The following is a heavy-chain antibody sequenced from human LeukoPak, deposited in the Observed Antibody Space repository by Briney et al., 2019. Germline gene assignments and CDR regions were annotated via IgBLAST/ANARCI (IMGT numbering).Heavy chain of an antibody. J-gene: IGHJ4*02. CDR2: IANDGRDK. CDR3: AKDQQIVSAKYYFDS. Sequence: PGGSLRLSCAASRFTFSSYSMNWVRRAPGKGLEWVAVIANDGRDKHSTDSVKGRFTITRDNAKNTVYLQMNSLRVEDTAVYYCAKDQQIVSAKYYFDSWGQGILVTVSS. V-gene: IGHV3-30*18. D-gene: IGHD1/OR15-1a*01. CDR1: RFTFSSYS.